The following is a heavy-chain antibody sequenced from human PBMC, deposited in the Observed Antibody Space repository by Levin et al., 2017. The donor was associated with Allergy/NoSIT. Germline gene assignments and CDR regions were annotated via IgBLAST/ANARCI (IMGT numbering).Heavy chain of an antibody. CDR2: INVNSGGT. D-gene: IGHD2-8*01. J-gene: IGHJ3*02. CDR1: EYTFTGYY. V-gene: IGHV1-2*02. CDR3: ARATNIDAFDT. Sequence: ASVKVSCKASEYTFTGYYMHWVRQAPGQGLEWMGWINVNSGGTNYALKFQGRVTMTRDTSIRTGYMELTGLRSDDTAVYYCARATNIDAFDTWGQGTMVTVSS.